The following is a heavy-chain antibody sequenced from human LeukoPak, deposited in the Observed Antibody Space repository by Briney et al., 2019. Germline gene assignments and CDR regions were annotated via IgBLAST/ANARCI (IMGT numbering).Heavy chain of an antibody. D-gene: IGHD3-10*01. J-gene: IGHJ4*02. CDR1: GGSFSGYY. CDR2: VHYSGGA. V-gene: IGHV4-34*01. Sequence: SETLSLTCAVYGGSFSGYYWTWIRQSPGRGLEWIGEVHYSGGATYNPSLKSRVTISVDTSISQFSLKMNSVTAADTAVYYCARGQWFRAFWSRGTPVTVSS. CDR3: ARGQWFRAF.